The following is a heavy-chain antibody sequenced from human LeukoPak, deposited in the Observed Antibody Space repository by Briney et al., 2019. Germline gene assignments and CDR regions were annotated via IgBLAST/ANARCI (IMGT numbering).Heavy chain of an antibody. V-gene: IGHV4-59*01. CDR3: ARAGPYDSSGYYRTNWFDP. J-gene: IGHJ5*02. D-gene: IGHD3-22*01. CDR2: IYYSGST. CDR1: GGSISSYY. Sequence: KPSETLSLTCAVSGGSISSYYWSWIRQPPGKGLEWIGYIYYSGSTNYNPSLKSRVTISVDTSKNQFSLKLSSVTAADTAVYYCARAGPYDSSGYYRTNWFDPWGQGTLVTVSS.